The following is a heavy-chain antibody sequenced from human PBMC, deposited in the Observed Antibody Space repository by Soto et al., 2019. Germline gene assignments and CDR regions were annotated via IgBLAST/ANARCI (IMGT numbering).Heavy chain of an antibody. CDR1: GGTFSSYA. CDR2: IIPIFGTA. J-gene: IGHJ6*02. CDR3: ARDVNPSLLVVPAAAISTTIIYGMDV. Sequence: QVQLVQSGAEVKKPGSSVKVSCKASGGTFSSYAISWVRQAPGQGLEWMGGIIPIFGTANYAQKFQGRVTITANKSTSTAYMELSSLRSEDTAVYYCARDVNPSLLVVPAAAISTTIIYGMDVWGQGTTVTVSS. V-gene: IGHV1-69*06. D-gene: IGHD2-2*01.